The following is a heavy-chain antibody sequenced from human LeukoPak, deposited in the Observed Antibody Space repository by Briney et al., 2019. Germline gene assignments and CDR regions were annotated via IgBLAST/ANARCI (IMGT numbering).Heavy chain of an antibody. Sequence: PSETLSLTCTVSGGSISSSIYYWGWIRQPPGKGLEWIGSIFYSGSTYYNPSLKSRVTISVDTSKNQFSLNLNSVTAADTAVYYCARHHFQLSALDYWGQGTLVTVSS. CDR2: IFYSGST. CDR1: GGSISSSIYY. J-gene: IGHJ4*02. CDR3: ARHHFQLSALDY. V-gene: IGHV4-39*01. D-gene: IGHD2-2*01.